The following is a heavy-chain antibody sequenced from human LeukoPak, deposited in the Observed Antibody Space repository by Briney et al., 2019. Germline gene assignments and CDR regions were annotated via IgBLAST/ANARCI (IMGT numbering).Heavy chain of an antibody. D-gene: IGHD2-15*01. Sequence: GRSLRLSFVVSRFTLSSYAMSWFRQAPGKRLDWVAATRSSDSGNYHADSVIGRFTISRDNSKNTVYLQMNSLRAEDAAVYYCARAPVTSCRGAFCYPFDYWGPGILVTVSS. CDR1: RFTLSSYA. CDR3: ARAPVTSCRGAFCYPFDY. CDR2: TRSSDSGN. V-gene: IGHV3-23*01. J-gene: IGHJ4*02.